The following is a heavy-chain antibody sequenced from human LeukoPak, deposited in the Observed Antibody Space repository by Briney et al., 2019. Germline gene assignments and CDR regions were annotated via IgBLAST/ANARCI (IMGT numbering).Heavy chain of an antibody. Sequence: GGSLRLSCAGSGFTFSSHWMYWVRQAPGKGLVWVSRINSDGSKRNYADPVKDRFSISRDSAKNMLYMQMNSLGAEDTAVYYCARARTSERDYDFWSGYYNWFDPWGQGTLVTVSS. CDR2: INSDGSKR. CDR1: GFTFSSHW. V-gene: IGHV3-74*01. J-gene: IGHJ5*02. D-gene: IGHD3-3*01. CDR3: ARARTSERDYDFWSGYYNWFDP.